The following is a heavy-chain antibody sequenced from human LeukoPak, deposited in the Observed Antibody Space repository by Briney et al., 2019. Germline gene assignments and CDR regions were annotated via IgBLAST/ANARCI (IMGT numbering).Heavy chain of an antibody. CDR2: ISGSGGST. V-gene: IGHV3-23*01. D-gene: IGHD3-22*01. CDR3: AKDVYYDSSGPRSYDY. CDR1: GFTFSSYA. Sequence: GGSLRLSCAASGFTFSSYAMSWVRQAPGKGLEWISAISGSGGSTYYADSVKGRFTISRDNSKNTLYLQMNSLRAEDTAVYYCAKDVYYDSSGPRSYDYWGQGTLVIVSS. J-gene: IGHJ4*02.